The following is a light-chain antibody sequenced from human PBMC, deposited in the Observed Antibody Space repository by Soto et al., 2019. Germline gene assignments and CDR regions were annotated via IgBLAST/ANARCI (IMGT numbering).Light chain of an antibody. CDR2: AAS. V-gene: IGKV1-9*01. J-gene: IGKJ2*01. CDR1: QAINNY. Sequence: DIQLTQSPSFLSASVGDRVTITCRASQAINNYLAWYQQSPGKAPKLLIYAASTLQSGVTSRFSGSGSVTEFTLTISSLQPEDFATYYCQQVNRYSYTFGQGTKVDIK. CDR3: QQVNRYSYT.